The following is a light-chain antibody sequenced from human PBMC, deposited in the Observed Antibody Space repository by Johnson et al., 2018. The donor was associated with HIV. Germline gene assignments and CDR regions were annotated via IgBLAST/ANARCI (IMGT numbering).Light chain of an antibody. CDR1: SSNIGKNY. CDR3: ERWHSSLSAGGG. CDR2: ENN. J-gene: IGLJ1*01. Sequence: QSVLTQPPSVSAAPGQKVTISCSGSSSNIGKNYVSWYQQFPGTAPKLLIYENNKRPSGIPDRFSGSTSTTSATLGITGLQPGDEADYYCERWHSSLSAGGGFGTGTKVTVL. V-gene: IGLV1-51*02.